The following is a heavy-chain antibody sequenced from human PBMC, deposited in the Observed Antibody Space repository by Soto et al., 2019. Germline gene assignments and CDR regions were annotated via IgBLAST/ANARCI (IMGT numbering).Heavy chain of an antibody. Sequence: QGQLVESGGGVVQPGRSLRLSCAASGFTFSNYGMHWVRQAPSKGLEWVAVISYDGSNKYYADSVKGRFTISRDNSKNTLYLQMNSLRAEDTAVYYCAKDLGSGSYLLDAFDIWGQGTMVTVSS. D-gene: IGHD1-26*01. J-gene: IGHJ3*02. CDR3: AKDLGSGSYLLDAFDI. CDR2: ISYDGSNK. V-gene: IGHV3-30*18. CDR1: GFTFSNYG.